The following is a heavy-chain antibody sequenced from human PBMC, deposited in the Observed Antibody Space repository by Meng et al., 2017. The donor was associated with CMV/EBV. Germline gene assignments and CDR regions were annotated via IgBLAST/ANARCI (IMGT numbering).Heavy chain of an antibody. CDR2: AYYNGGT. J-gene: IGHJ5*02. Sequence: SGGSGSRGSYYWTWTRQPPGKGLEWIGYAYYNGGTNYSPSLKSRVTILIDASKNQFSLELTSVTAADTAVYYCARGHDFWSGYYLFDPWGQGTLVTVSS. CDR3: ARGHDFWSGYYLFDP. CDR1: GGSGSRGSYY. D-gene: IGHD3-3*01. V-gene: IGHV4-61*01.